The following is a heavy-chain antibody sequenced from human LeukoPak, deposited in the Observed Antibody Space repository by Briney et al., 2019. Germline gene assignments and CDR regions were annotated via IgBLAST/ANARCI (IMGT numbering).Heavy chain of an antibody. CDR1: GGSISGYY. Sequence: SETLSLTCTVSGGSISGYYWTWIRQPPGKGLEWIGNIYYSGSTNYNPSLKSRVTISVDTSKNQFSLKLSSVTAADTAVYYCARALHIGSGWSLGRAFDIWGQGTMVTVSS. CDR3: ARALHIGSGWSLGRAFDI. D-gene: IGHD6-19*01. V-gene: IGHV4-59*01. J-gene: IGHJ3*02. CDR2: IYYSGST.